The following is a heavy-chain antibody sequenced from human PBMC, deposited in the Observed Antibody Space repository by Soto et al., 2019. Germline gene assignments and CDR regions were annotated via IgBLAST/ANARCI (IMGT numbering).Heavy chain of an antibody. J-gene: IGHJ6*03. CDR1: GGSISSSSYY. Sequence: TSETLSLTCTVSGGSISSSSYYWGWIRQPPGKGLEWIGIIYYFVSTYYNSSLKSRVIISVDTSKNQFSLKLSSVTAADTAVYYCAGTGDYYYYYMDVWGKGTTVTVSS. CDR3: AGTGDYYYYYMDV. CDR2: IYYFVST. V-gene: IGHV4-39*01. D-gene: IGHD1-1*01.